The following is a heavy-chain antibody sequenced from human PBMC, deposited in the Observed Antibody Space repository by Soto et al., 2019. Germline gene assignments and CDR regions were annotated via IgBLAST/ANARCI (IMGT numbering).Heavy chain of an antibody. CDR1: GGSINSGDSY. D-gene: IGHD2-15*01. CDR3: ARDAPGVAPY. CDR2: INYRGST. V-gene: IGHV4-31*03. J-gene: IGHJ4*02. Sequence: QVQLQESGPGLVRPSQTLSLICTVSGGSINSGDSYWNWIRQHPEKGLEWIGYINYRGSTFYNPSLKSRIIISVDTSKNQFSLKSSSVTAADTAVYYCARDAPGVAPYWGQGTLVTVSS.